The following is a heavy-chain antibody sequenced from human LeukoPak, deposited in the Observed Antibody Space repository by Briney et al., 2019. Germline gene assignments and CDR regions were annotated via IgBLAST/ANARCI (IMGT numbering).Heavy chain of an antibody. V-gene: IGHV4-39*07. Sequence: SETLSLTCTVSGGSISSSSYYWAWIRQPPGKGLEWIGSMHYSGSTYYNPSLQSRVTISIDTSKNQFSLKLRFVTAADTAVYYCARVRCSGGSCPYYYYYYYMDVWGKGTTVTVSS. J-gene: IGHJ6*03. D-gene: IGHD2-15*01. CDR2: MHYSGST. CDR3: ARVRCSGGSCPYYYYYYYMDV. CDR1: GGSISSSSYY.